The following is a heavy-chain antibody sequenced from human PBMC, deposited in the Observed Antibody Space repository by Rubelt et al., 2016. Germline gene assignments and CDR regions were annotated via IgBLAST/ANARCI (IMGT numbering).Heavy chain of an antibody. D-gene: IGHD6-13*01. V-gene: IGHV4-39*01. CDR1: GGSISSSSYY. CDR3: ARVPGIAAAGTIGRYFDL. Sequence: QLQLQESGPGLVKPSETLSLTCTVSGGSISSSSYYWGWIRQPPGKGLEWIGEINHRGSTNYNPSLKCGVTISVDTSKNQFSLKLSSVTAADTAVYYCARVPGIAAAGTIGRYFDLWGRGTLVTVSS. J-gene: IGHJ2*01. CDR2: INHRGST.